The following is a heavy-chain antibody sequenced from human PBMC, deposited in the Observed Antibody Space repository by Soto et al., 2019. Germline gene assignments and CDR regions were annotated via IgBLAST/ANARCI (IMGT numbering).Heavy chain of an antibody. CDR3: ARARTTVTTPDY. CDR2: ISSSSSYI. CDR1: GCTFSSYS. D-gene: IGHD4-17*01. Sequence: GGSLRLSCAASGCTFSSYSMNWVRQAPGKGLEWVSSISSSSSYIYYADSVKGRFTISRDNAKNSLYLQMNSLRAEDTAVYYCARARTTVTTPDYWGQGTLVTVSS. J-gene: IGHJ4*02. V-gene: IGHV3-21*01.